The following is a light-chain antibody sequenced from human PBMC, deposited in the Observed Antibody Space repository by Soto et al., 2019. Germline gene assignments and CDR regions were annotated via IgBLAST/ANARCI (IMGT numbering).Light chain of an antibody. CDR1: SSDIGIYNL. CDR3: CLSASRTTFM. V-gene: IGLV2-23*02. J-gene: IGLJ3*02. Sequence: QSALTQPASVSGSPGQSITISCTGTSSDIGIYNLVSWYQQHPGKAPKLIIYEATKRPSGVSNRFSGSKSGNTVSLTVSGLQAEDEADYYWCLSASRTTFMFGGGTKLTVL. CDR2: EAT.